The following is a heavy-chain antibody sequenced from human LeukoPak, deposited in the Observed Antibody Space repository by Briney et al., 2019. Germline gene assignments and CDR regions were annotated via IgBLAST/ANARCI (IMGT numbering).Heavy chain of an antibody. CDR1: GYTFTSYY. J-gene: IGHJ4*02. CDR3: ATDILSLDY. Sequence: ASVKVSCKASGYTFTSYYMHWVRQAPGQGLEWMGWISAYNGNTNYAQKLQGRVTMTTDTSTSTAYMELRSLRSDDTAVYYCATDILSLDYWGQGTLVTVSS. V-gene: IGHV1-18*04. CDR2: ISAYNGNT. D-gene: IGHD2-21*01.